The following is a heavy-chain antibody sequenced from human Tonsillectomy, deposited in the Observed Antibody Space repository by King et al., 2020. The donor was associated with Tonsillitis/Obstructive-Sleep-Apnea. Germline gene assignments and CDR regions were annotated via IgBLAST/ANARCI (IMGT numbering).Heavy chain of an antibody. Sequence: QLVQSGAEVKKPGASVKVSCKAFGYTFTGYYMHWVRQAPGPGLEWMGRLNPNGGGTNYAPKFQGRVTMTRDTAISTAYMELSRLRSDDTAVYYCAYYGDHGDYWGQGTLVTVSS. J-gene: IGHJ4*02. V-gene: IGHV1-2*06. CDR1: GYTFTGYY. CDR2: LNPNGGGT. CDR3: AYYGDHGDY. D-gene: IGHD4-17*01.